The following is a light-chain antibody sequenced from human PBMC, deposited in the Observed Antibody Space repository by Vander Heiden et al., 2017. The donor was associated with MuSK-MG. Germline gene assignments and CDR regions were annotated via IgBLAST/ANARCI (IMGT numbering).Light chain of an antibody. Sequence: EIVLTQSPATLSLSPGERATLSCRASQSVSSYLAWYQQKPGQAPRLLIYDASNRATGIPARFSGSGSGTDFTLTISSLEPEDFAVYYCQQRSNWPRTFGQGTKLXIK. CDR2: DAS. CDR3: QQRSNWPRT. CDR1: QSVSSY. V-gene: IGKV3-11*01. J-gene: IGKJ2*01.